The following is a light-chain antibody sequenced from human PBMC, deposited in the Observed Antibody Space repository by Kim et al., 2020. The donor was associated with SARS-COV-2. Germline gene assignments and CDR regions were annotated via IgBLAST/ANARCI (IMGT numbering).Light chain of an antibody. Sequence: GSPGQTASITCSGDKLGDKYACWYQQKPGQSPVLVIYQDSKRPSGIPERFSGSNSGNTATLTISGTQAMDEADYYCQAWDSSTAVFGGGTQLTVL. V-gene: IGLV3-1*01. CDR2: QDS. J-gene: IGLJ3*02. CDR1: KLGDKY. CDR3: QAWDSSTAV.